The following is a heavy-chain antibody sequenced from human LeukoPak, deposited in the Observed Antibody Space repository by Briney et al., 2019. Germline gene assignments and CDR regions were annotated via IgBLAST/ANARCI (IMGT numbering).Heavy chain of an antibody. J-gene: IGHJ6*03. Sequence: GGSLRLSCAASGFTFSSYAMHWVRQAPGKGLEWVTFIRSDGSNEYNADSVKGRFTISRDNSKNTLYLQMNSLRVEDTAVYYCAKDHLVNYGSWIQLWLPGIYYMDVWGKGTTVTVSS. CDR1: GFTFSSYA. D-gene: IGHD5-18*01. CDR3: AKDHLVNYGSWIQLWLPGIYYMDV. V-gene: IGHV3-30*02. CDR2: IRSDGSNE.